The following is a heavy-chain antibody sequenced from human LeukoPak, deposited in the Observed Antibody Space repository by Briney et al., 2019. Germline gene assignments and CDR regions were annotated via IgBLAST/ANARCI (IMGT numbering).Heavy chain of an antibody. CDR1: GFTFSSYW. CDR2: INSDGSST. D-gene: IGHD1-20*01. J-gene: IGHJ4*02. Sequence: GGSLRLSCAASGFTFSSYWMHWVRQAPGKGLVWVSRINSDGSSTSYADSVKGRFTISRDNAKNTPYLQMNSLRAEDTAVYYCARSVTGTLWFDYWGQGTLVTVSS. V-gene: IGHV3-74*01. CDR3: ARSVTGTLWFDY.